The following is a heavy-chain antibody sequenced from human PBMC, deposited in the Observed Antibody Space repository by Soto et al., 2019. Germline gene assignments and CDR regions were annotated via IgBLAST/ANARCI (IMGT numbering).Heavy chain of an antibody. CDR3: AGNWNDSPGYYGMDV. Sequence: QLQLQESGPGLVKPSETLSLTCTVSGGSISSSSYYWGWIRQPPGKGLEWIGSIYYSGSTYYNPSLKSRVTISVDTSKNQFSRKLSSVTAADTAVYYCAGNWNDSPGYYGMDVWGQGTTVTVSS. V-gene: IGHV4-39*01. J-gene: IGHJ6*02. CDR2: IYYSGST. D-gene: IGHD1-1*01. CDR1: GGSISSSSYY.